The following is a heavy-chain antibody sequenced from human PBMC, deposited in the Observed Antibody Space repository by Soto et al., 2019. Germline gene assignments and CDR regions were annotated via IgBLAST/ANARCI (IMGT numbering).Heavy chain of an antibody. CDR2: IYRSGST. J-gene: IGHJ5*01. Sequence: QVQLQESGPGLVRPSETLSLTCTVSGASLTSGSYYWSWVRQPPGKGLEWIAYIYRSGSTNYNPSLERRATISVDTAKNQFALRLTSVTPADTAMYYCARWKYSYADLPGDWFDSWGQGTLVTVSS. CDR1: GASLTSGSYY. V-gene: IGHV4-61*01. D-gene: IGHD3-16*01. CDR3: ARWKYSYADLPGDWFDS.